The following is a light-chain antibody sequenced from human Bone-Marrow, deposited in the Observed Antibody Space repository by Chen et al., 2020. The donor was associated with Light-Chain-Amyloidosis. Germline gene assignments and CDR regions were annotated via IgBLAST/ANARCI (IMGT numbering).Light chain of an antibody. V-gene: IGKV1-5*03. Sequence: DIQMTQSPSTLSASIGDRVTITCRASQTVSNWVAWYQQRPGNAPKVLIYKASRLEWGVPSRFSGSGSGTEFTLTISSLQPDDFATYYCQQYNSYSTWTFGQGTKVDLK. CDR1: QTVSNW. CDR3: QQYNSYSTWT. CDR2: KAS. J-gene: IGKJ1*01.